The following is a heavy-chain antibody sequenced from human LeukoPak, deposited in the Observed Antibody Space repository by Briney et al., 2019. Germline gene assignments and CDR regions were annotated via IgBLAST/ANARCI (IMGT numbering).Heavy chain of an antibody. CDR1: GGSISAYS. Sequence: PSETLSLTCTVSGGSISAYSWSWIRHPPGMGLEWIGYIYNSGSTNYHPSLKSRVTISVDTSKNQFSLKLSSGTAADTAVYYCAIANRYAGGDRHLDNWGHGTLVTVSS. CDR3: AIANRYAGGDRHLDN. V-gene: IGHV4-59*01. J-gene: IGHJ4*01. D-gene: IGHD1-14*01. CDR2: IYNSGST.